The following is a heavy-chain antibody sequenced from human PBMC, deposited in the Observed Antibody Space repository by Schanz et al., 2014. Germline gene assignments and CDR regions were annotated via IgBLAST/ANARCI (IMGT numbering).Heavy chain of an antibody. D-gene: IGHD2-2*01. CDR1: GYPFSNYG. CDR3: ARDVPINDY. V-gene: IGHV1-18*01. J-gene: IGHJ4*02. CDR2: MSYNGNT. Sequence: QVQMVQSGAEVKKPGASVKVSCKASGYPFSNYGISWLRQAPGQGFEWMAWMSYNGNTKYAQSLQGRVTVTRDTSTSTSYMELRSLTSDATAVYYCARDVPINDYWGQGTPVTVAS.